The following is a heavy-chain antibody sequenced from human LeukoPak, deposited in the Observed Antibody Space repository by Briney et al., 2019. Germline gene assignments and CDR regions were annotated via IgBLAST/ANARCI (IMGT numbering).Heavy chain of an antibody. CDR3: ATDIGRSRLGDDY. V-gene: IGHV3-30*12. J-gene: IGHJ4*02. CDR1: GVSFSDFN. Sequence: PGRSLRLSCAASGVSFSDFNVHWVRQSPGKGLQWVAVVYSSGDIKYNPASVEGRFIFSRDNSASNLYLKMNSLRVEDTAFYYCATDIGRSRLGDDYWGQGTLVIVSS. CDR2: VYSSGDIK. D-gene: IGHD3-10*01.